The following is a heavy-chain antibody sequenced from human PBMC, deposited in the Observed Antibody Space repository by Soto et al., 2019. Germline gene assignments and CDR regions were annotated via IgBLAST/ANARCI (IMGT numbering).Heavy chain of an antibody. V-gene: IGHV4-34*01. CDR1: GGSFSGYY. J-gene: IGHJ5*02. CDR3: ARGWRFNWNYVGGWFDP. D-gene: IGHD1-7*01. Sequence: QVQLQQWGAGLLKPSETLSLTCAVYGGSFSGYYWSWIRQPPGKGLEWIGEINHSGSTNYNPSLKSRVTISVDTSKNQFSLKLSSVTAADTAVYYCARGWRFNWNYVGGWFDPWGQGTLVTVSS. CDR2: INHSGST.